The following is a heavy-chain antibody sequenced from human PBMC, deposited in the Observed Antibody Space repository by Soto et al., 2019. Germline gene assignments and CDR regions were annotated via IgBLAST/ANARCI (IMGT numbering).Heavy chain of an antibody. CDR1: GFTFSSYS. CDR2: ISSSSSYI. Sequence: EVQLVESGGGLVKPGGSLRLSCAASGFTFSSYSMNWVRQAPGKGLEWVSSISSSSSYIYYADSVKGRFTISRDNAKNSLYLQMNSLRAEDTAVYYCARDIVTDSGYYIDYWGQGTLVTVSS. J-gene: IGHJ4*02. CDR3: ARDIVTDSGYYIDY. V-gene: IGHV3-21*01. D-gene: IGHD3-22*01.